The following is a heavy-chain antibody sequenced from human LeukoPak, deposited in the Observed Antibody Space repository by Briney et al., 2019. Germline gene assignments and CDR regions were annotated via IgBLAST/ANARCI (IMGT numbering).Heavy chain of an antibody. Sequence: SETLSLTCTVSGGSISSYYWSWIRQPPGKGLEWIGYIYYSGSTNYNPSLKSRVTISVDTSKNQFSLKLSSVTAADTAVYYCARGSGTFGGVDYFDYWGQGTLVTVSS. J-gene: IGHJ4*02. CDR3: ARGSGTFGGVDYFDY. V-gene: IGHV4-59*01. CDR2: IYYSGST. D-gene: IGHD3-16*01. CDR1: GGSISSYY.